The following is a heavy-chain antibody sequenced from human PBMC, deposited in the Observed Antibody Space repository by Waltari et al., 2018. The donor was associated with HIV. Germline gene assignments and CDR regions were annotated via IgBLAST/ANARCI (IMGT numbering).Heavy chain of an antibody. CDR3: ARERFGSSYFGY. V-gene: IGHV3-48*04. CDR1: AVLFSGLA. Sequence: EVLLVESGGGLVQPGGSRILSRAASAVLFSGLALNWSRQAPGKGLAWVSYISSSRTTINNADSVKGRFTIARDDAKNLLYPQMSSLRAEDTAVYFCARERFGSSYFGYWGQGTLVTVSS. D-gene: IGHD6-6*01. J-gene: IGHJ4*02. CDR2: ISSSRTTI.